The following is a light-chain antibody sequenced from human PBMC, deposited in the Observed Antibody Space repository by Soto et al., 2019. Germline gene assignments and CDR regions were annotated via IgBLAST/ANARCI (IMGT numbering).Light chain of an antibody. J-gene: IGLJ1*01. Sequence: QSVLTQPASVSGSPGQSIAISCTGTSSDVGYYNYVSWYQQHPGKAPNVMIYDVNNRPSGVPDRFSGSKSGNTASLTISGLQAEDEADYSCSSYTSSSTYVFGTGTKLTVL. CDR2: DVN. CDR1: SSDVGYYNY. V-gene: IGLV2-14*01. CDR3: SSYTSSSTYV.